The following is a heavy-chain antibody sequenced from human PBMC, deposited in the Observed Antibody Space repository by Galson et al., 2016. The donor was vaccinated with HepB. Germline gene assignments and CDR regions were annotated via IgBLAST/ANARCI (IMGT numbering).Heavy chain of an antibody. CDR1: GGSFSGYY. J-gene: IGHJ6*03. V-gene: IGHV4-34*01. CDR2: INHSGST. CDR3: ARGDNPDYGDYASAYYYMDV. D-gene: IGHD4-17*01. Sequence: ETLSLTCAVYGGSFSGYYWSWIRQPPGKGLEWIGEINHSGSTNYNPSLKSRVTISVDTSKNQFSLKLSSVTAADTAVYYCARGDNPDYGDYASAYYYMDVWGKGPTVTVSS.